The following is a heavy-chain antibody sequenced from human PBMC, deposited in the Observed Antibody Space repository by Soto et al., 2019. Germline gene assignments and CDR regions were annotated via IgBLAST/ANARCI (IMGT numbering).Heavy chain of an antibody. Sequence: EGSLRLSCSASGFTVTTNYMSLFRHPPGKGLEWVSVVYSGGSTYYADSVKGRFTVSRDNSKNTLYLQMNSLRAEDTAVYYCASVLLTSGPAYG. CDR3: ASVLLTSGPAYG. D-gene: IGHD2-2*01. V-gene: IGHV3-66*01. CDR1: GFTVTTNY. CDR2: VYSGGST. J-gene: IGHJ6*01.